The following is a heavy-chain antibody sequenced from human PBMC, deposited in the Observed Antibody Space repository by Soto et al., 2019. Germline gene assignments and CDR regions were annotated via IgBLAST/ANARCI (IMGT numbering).Heavy chain of an antibody. D-gene: IGHD7-27*01. CDR1: GFTFSSYA. V-gene: IGHV3-30*04. CDR3: ARENWGSNWFDP. CDR2: ISYDGSNK. Sequence: GGSLRLSCAASGFTFSSYAMHWVRRAPGKGLEWVAVISYDGSNKYYADSVKGRFTISRDNSKNTLYLQMNSLRAEDTAVYYCARENWGSNWFDPWGQGTLVTVSS. J-gene: IGHJ5*02.